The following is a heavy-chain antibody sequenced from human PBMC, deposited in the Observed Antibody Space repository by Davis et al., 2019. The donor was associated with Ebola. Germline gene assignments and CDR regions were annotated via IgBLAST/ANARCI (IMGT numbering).Heavy chain of an antibody. CDR2: INPITGGT. CDR3: AREGGRYYDSSGYVFDI. J-gene: IGHJ3*02. V-gene: IGHV1-46*01. Sequence: ASVKVSCKASGYRFTSYYMHWVRQAPGQGLEWMGIINPITGGTSYAQNFQVRVNMNRDTSTSTVYRELSSLRSEDTAVYYWAREGGRYYDSSGYVFDIWGQGTMVKVSS. D-gene: IGHD3-22*01. CDR1: GYRFTSYY.